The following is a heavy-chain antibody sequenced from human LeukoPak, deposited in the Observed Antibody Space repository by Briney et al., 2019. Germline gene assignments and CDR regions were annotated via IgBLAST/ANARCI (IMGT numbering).Heavy chain of an antibody. V-gene: IGHV1-69*04. CDR1: GGTFSSYA. CDR3: ARDRGAAANNWFDP. D-gene: IGHD2-2*01. CDR2: IIPIFGIA. J-gene: IGHJ5*02. Sequence: VASVKVSCKASGGTFSSYAISRVRQAPGQGLEWMGRIIPIFGIANYAQKFQGRVTITADKSTSTAYMELSSLRSEDTAVYYCARDRGAAANNWFDPWGQGTLVTVSS.